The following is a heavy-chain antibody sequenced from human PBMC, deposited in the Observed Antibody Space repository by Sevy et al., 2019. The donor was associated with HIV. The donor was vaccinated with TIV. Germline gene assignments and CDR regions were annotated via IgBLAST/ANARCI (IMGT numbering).Heavy chain of an antibody. J-gene: IGHJ4*02. D-gene: IGHD3-22*01. V-gene: IGHV4-59*03. CDR3: AKGGHYDSAGWD. CDR2: IHYSGNT. CDR1: GGSMSSYY. Sequence: SETLSLTCTVSGGSMSSYYWTWIRQPPGKGLEWIGYIHYSGNTNYNPSLKSRVTISVDTSKNQFSLRLSSVTAADTAVYYCAKGGHYDSAGWDWGQGTLVTVSS.